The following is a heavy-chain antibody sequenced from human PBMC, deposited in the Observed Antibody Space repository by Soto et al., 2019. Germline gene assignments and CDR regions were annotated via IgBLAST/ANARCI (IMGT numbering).Heavy chain of an antibody. D-gene: IGHD4-17*01. Sequence: QVQLVQSGAEVKKPGASVKVSCKASGYTFTSYEIKWVRQATGQGLEWMGWMNPNSGNTGYAQKFQGRVTMTRNTSISTAYMELSSLTSDDTAVSYCARSTNDYGDRHWGQGTLVTFPS. CDR1: GYTFTSYE. J-gene: IGHJ4*02. CDR3: ARSTNDYGDRH. CDR2: MNPNSGNT. V-gene: IGHV1-8*01.